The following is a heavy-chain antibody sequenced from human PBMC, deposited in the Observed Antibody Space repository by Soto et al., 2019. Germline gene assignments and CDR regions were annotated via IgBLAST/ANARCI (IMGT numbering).Heavy chain of an antibody. D-gene: IGHD6-6*01. CDR3: ARGLATLPVFAFDI. V-gene: IGHV2-5*01. Sequence: SGPTLVNPTQTLTLTCSFSGFSLSTSGVGVGWIRQSPGKALEWLALIYWSGDEHYRPSLKSRLSIIKDASKNHVVLIMTDMDPVDTATYYCARGLATLPVFAFDIWGQGTMVTVSS. CDR2: IYWSGDE. J-gene: IGHJ3*02. CDR1: GFSLSTSGVG.